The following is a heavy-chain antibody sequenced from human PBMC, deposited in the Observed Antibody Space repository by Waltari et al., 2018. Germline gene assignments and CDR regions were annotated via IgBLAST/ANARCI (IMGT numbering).Heavy chain of an antibody. V-gene: IGHV4-61*02. J-gene: IGHJ5*02. CDR2: IYTSGRT. Sequence: QVQLQESGPGLVKPSQTLSLTCTVSGGSISGSGYYWSWIRQPAGKGLEWIGRIYTSGRTNYNPSLKSRVTISVDTSKNQFSLKLSSVTAADTAVYYCARGRPPIVVVVAATRSGWFDPWGQGTLVTVSS. CDR3: ARGRPPIVVVVAATRSGWFDP. D-gene: IGHD2-15*01. CDR1: GGSISGSGYY.